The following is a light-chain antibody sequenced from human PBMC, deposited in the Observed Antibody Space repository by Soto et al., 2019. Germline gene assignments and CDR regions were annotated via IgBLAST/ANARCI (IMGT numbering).Light chain of an antibody. Sequence: QSALTQPTSVSGSPGQSITISCTGTSSDFGGYNYVSWYQQHPGKAPKLMIYEVSNRPSGVSNRFSGSKSGNTASLTISGLQAEDEADYYCSSYTSSSTWVFGGGTQMTVL. CDR3: SSYTSSSTWV. V-gene: IGLV2-14*01. J-gene: IGLJ3*02. CDR2: EVS. CDR1: SSDFGGYNY.